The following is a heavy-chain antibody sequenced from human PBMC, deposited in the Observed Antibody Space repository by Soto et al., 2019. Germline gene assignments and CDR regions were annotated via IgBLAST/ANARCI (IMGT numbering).Heavy chain of an antibody. CDR1: GYIFTSQG. J-gene: IGHJ4*02. Sequence: QIQLVQSGAEVKKPGASVKVSCKASGYIFTSQGISWVRQAPGQGLEWMGWISTYNGNPNYAQKLQGRVTMTTNTSTTTAFLELRSLTSDDTAVYYCARGRTRALAYLGQGTPVIVSS. CDR2: ISTYNGNP. D-gene: IGHD1-7*01. V-gene: IGHV1-18*01. CDR3: ARGRTRALAY.